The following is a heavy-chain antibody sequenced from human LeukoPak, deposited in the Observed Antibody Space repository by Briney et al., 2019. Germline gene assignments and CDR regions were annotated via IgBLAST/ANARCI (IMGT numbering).Heavy chain of an antibody. D-gene: IGHD3-22*01. V-gene: IGHV4-4*09. CDR2: IYTSGST. Sequence: PSETLSLTCTVSGGSISSYYWSWIRQPPGKGLEWIGYIYTSGSTNYNPSPKSRVTISVDTSKNQFSLKLSSVTAADTAVYYCARGLSGYYYVLNYYYMDVWGKGTTVTVSS. CDR1: GGSISSYY. CDR3: ARGLSGYYYVLNYYYMDV. J-gene: IGHJ6*03.